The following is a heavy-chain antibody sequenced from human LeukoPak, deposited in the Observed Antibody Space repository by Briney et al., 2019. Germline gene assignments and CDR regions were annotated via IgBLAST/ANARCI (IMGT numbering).Heavy chain of an antibody. V-gene: IGHV4-34*01. CDR3: ARGEVGKDY. J-gene: IGHJ4*02. Sequence: PSETLSLTCAVYGGSSSGYYWNWIRQPPGKGLEWIGEINHSGSTNYNPSLKSRVTISVDTSKNQFSLKLSSVTAADTAVYYCARGEVGKDYWGQGTLVTVSS. D-gene: IGHD1-26*01. CDR1: GGSSSGYY. CDR2: INHSGST.